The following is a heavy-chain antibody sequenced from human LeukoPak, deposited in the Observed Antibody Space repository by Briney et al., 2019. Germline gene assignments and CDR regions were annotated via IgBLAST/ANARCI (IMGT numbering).Heavy chain of an antibody. J-gene: IGHJ3*02. Sequence: SETLSLTCTVSGGSISSYYWSWIRQPPGKGLEWIGYIYYSGSTNYNPSLKSRVTISVDTSKNQFSLKLSSVTAADTAVYYCARESHYYYDSSSYYILGAFDIWGQGTMVTVSS. D-gene: IGHD3-22*01. V-gene: IGHV4-59*01. CDR3: ARESHYYYDSSSYYILGAFDI. CDR1: GGSISSYY. CDR2: IYYSGST.